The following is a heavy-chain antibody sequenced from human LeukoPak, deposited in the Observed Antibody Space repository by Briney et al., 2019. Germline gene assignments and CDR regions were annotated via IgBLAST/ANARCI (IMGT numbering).Heavy chain of an antibody. CDR1: GGSISSGDYY. Sequence: SQTLSLTCTVSGGSISSGDYYWSWIRQPPGKGLEWIGYIYYSGSTYYNPSLKSRVTISVDTSKNQFSLKLSSVTAADTAVYYCARTPFLFGVVILWFDPWGQGTLVTVSS. CDR3: ARTPFLFGVVILWFDP. V-gene: IGHV4-30-4*08. D-gene: IGHD3-3*01. CDR2: IYYSGST. J-gene: IGHJ5*02.